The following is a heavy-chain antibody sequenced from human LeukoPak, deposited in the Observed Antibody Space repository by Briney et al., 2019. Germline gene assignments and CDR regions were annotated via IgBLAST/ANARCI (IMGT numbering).Heavy chain of an antibody. J-gene: IGHJ4*02. CDR1: GGSISSGGYS. Sequence: KPSQTLSLTCVVSGGSISSGGYSWSWIRQPPGRGLEVIGYIYHSGATYYNPSLKSRVTIPVDRPKDQFSLKLTSVTAADTAVYYCARGPNDIVTGYYRTFFDYWGQGALVTVSS. D-gene: IGHD3-9*01. V-gene: IGHV4-30-2*01. CDR3: ARGPNDIVTGYYRTFFDY. CDR2: IYHSGAT.